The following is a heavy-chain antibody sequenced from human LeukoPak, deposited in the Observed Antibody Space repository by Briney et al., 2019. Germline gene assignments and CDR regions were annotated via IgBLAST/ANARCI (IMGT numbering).Heavy chain of an antibody. CDR2: IYPGDSDT. Sequence: GESLKISRKGSGYSVSNYWIGWVRQMPGKGLEWMGIIYPGDSDTRYSPSFQGQVTISVDESINTAYLQWSRLEASDTAMYYCARQYGRPFDYWGQGTLVTVSS. V-gene: IGHV5-51*01. J-gene: IGHJ4*02. D-gene: IGHD4-17*01. CDR3: ARQYGRPFDY. CDR1: GYSVSNYW.